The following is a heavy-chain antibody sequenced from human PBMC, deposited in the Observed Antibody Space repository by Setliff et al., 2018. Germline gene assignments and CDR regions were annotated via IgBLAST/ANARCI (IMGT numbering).Heavy chain of an antibody. V-gene: IGHV1-69*10. J-gene: IGHJ2*01. D-gene: IGHD3-22*01. CDR1: GGTFSSYA. CDR3: ASLSSGYFNWYFDL. Sequence: ASVKVSCKASGGTFSSYAISWVRQAPGQGLEWMGGIIPILGIANYAQKFQGRVTITADESTSTAYMELSSLRSEDTAVYYCASLSSGYFNWYFDLWGRGTLVTVSS. CDR2: IIPILGIA.